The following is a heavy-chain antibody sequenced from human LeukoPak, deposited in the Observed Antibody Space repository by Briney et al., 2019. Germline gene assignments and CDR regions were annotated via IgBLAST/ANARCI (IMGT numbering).Heavy chain of an antibody. V-gene: IGHV3-30*02. D-gene: IGHD3-3*01. J-gene: IGHJ6*03. CDR1: GFTFSSYG. CDR2: IRYDGSNK. CDR3: ARRSYYYMDV. Sequence: PGGSLRLSCAASGFTFSSYGMHWVRQAPGKGLEWVALIRYDGSNKYYADSVKGRFTISRDISKNTLYLQMNSLRAEDTAVYYCARRSYYYMDVWGKGTTVTISS.